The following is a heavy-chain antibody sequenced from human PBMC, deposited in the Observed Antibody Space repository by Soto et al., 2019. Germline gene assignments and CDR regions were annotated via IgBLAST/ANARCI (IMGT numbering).Heavy chain of an antibody. D-gene: IGHD2-15*01. CDR2: IYYSGST. CDR3: ARGGWDCSGGSCYPDLDY. Sequence: SETLSLTCTVSGGSVSSGSYYWSWIRQPPGKGLEWIGYIYYSGSTNYNPSPKSRVTISVDTSKNQFSLKLSSVTAADTAVYYCARGGWDCSGGSCYPDLDYWGQGTLVTVSS. J-gene: IGHJ4*02. V-gene: IGHV4-61*01. CDR1: GGSVSSGSYY.